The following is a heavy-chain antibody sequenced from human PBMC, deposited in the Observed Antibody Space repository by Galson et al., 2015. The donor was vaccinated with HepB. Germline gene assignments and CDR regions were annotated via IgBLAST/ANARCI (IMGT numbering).Heavy chain of an antibody. CDR2: ARNKASSRTT. V-gene: IGHV3-72*01. CDR1: GFIFSNHH. CDR3: ARGGV. Sequence: SLRLPCAAYGFIFSNHHVDRVRQAPGTGLEWVARARNKASSRTTAYAPSVKGRFTISSDDSKNSVYRQMNNLNTEDTAVYYCARGGVWGEGTTVTVSS. J-gene: IGHJ6*04. D-gene: IGHD1-26*01.